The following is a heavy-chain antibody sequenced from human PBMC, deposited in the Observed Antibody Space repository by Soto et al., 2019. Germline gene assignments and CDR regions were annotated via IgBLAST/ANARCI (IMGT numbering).Heavy chain of an antibody. J-gene: IGHJ4*02. CDR2: IIPIFGTA. CDR3: ARDRYDSSGYSREYYFDY. D-gene: IGHD3-22*01. V-gene: IGHV1-69*01. CDR1: GGTFSSYA. Sequence: QVQLVQSGAEVKKPGSSVKVSCKASGGTFSSYAISWVRQAPGQGLEWMGGIIPIFGTANYAQKFQGRVTITADESTSTAYMELSSLRSEDTAVYYCARDRYDSSGYSREYYFDYWGQGPLVTVSS.